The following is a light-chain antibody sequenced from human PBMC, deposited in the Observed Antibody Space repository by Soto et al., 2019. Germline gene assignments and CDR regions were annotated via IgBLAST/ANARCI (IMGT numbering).Light chain of an antibody. CDR1: QSVSSN. Sequence: EIVMTQSPATLSVSPGERATLSCRASQSVSSNLAWYQQKPGQAPRLLIYGASTRATGIPARFSGSGSGTEFTLTNSSLQSEDFAVYYWQQYNNWPPDTTFGQGTKVEIK. CDR2: GAS. V-gene: IGKV3-15*01. J-gene: IGKJ1*01. CDR3: QQYNNWPPDTT.